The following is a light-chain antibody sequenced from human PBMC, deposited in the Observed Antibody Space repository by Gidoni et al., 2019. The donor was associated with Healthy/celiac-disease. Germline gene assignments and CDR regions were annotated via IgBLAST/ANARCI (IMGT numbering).Light chain of an antibody. J-gene: IGKJ3*01. CDR3: QQLNSYPCT. Sequence: DIQLTQSPSFLSASVGDRVTITCRASQGISSYLAWYQQKPGKAPKLLIYAASTLQSGVPSRFSGSGSGTEFTLTISSLQPEDFATCYCQQLNSYPCTFGPXTKVDIK. V-gene: IGKV1-9*01. CDR2: AAS. CDR1: QGISSY.